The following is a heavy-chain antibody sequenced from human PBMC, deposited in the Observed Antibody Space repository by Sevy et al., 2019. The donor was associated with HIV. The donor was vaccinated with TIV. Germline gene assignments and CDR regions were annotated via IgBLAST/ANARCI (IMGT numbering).Heavy chain of an antibody. CDR1: GGTFNSYI. V-gene: IGHV1-69*10. Sequence: ASVKVSCKASGGTFNSYIFTWVRQAPGQGLEWMGAITPILGRVNYSQKFQGRVTITADESTTTVYMDLSSPRSEDTAVYYCAAWSISLDSWGQGTLVTVSS. CDR2: ITPILGRV. J-gene: IGHJ4*02. CDR3: AAWSISLDS. D-gene: IGHD3-3*01.